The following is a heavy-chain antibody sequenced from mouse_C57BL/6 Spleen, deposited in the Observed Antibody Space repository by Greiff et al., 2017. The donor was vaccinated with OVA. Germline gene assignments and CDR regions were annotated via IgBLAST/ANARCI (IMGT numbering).Heavy chain of an antibody. CDR1: GFSLTSYG. CDR2: IWGVGST. Sequence: QVQLQQSGPGLVEPSQSLSITCTVSGFSLTSYGVDWVRQSPGKGLEWLGVIWGVGSTNYNSALKSRLSISKDNSKSQVFLKMNSLQADDTAMYYCASDIYDGYFAYWGQGTLVTVSA. CDR3: ASDIYDGYFAY. D-gene: IGHD2-3*01. V-gene: IGHV2-6*01. J-gene: IGHJ3*01.